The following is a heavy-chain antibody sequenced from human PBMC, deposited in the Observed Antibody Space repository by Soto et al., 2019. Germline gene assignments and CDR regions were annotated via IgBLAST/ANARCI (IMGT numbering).Heavy chain of an antibody. D-gene: IGHD3-3*01. CDR3: VRDTMRASAAASLDC. Sequence: PGGSLRLSCAASGFTFSTYEFNWVRQAPGRGLEWISYISVSGNIIKYAESVKGRFTISRDNADNSLHLHMSNLRVDDTALYFCVRDTMRASAAASLDCWGQGTQVTVSS. J-gene: IGHJ4*02. V-gene: IGHV3-48*03. CDR2: ISVSGNII. CDR1: GFTFSTYE.